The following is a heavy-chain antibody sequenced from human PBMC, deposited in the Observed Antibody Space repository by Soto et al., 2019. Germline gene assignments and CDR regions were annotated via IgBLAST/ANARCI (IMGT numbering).Heavy chain of an antibody. V-gene: IGHV4-59*01. Sequence: LSLTCTVSGGSISSYYWSWIRQTPGKGLEWIAYIYYSGSTKYSPSLKSRVTMSVDTSKNQFSLKLSSVTAADTAVYFCARGAYYFDYWGQGALVTVSS. J-gene: IGHJ4*01. CDR2: IYYSGST. CDR3: ARGAYYFDY. CDR1: GGSISSYY.